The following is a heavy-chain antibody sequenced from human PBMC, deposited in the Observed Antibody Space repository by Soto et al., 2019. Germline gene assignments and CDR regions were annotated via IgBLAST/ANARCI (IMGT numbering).Heavy chain of an antibody. CDR2: TYTSGST. V-gene: IGHV4-4*07. Sequence: PSETLSLTCTVSGGSISSYYWSWIRQPAGKGLEWIGRTYTSGSTNYNPSLKSRVTMSVDTSKNQFSLKLSSVTAADTAVYYCARDLEEQLVWGYFDYWGQGTLVTVSS. J-gene: IGHJ4*02. CDR3: ARDLEEQLVWGYFDY. D-gene: IGHD6-13*01. CDR1: GGSISSYY.